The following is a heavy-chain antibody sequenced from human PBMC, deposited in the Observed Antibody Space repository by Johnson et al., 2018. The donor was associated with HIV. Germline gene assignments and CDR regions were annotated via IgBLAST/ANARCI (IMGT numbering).Heavy chain of an antibody. Sequence: QMQLVESGGGLVKPGGSLRLSCAASRFTFSDYYMSWIRQTPGKGLEWVSYISSSGGTIYYADSVKGRFSISRDNAKNSLYLQMNSLRAEDTAVYYCAREGGYSGYEGVGHTNDAFDIWGQGTMVTVSS. D-gene: IGHD5-12*01. V-gene: IGHV3-11*01. CDR1: RFTFSDYY. CDR2: ISSSGGTI. CDR3: AREGGYSGYEGVGHTNDAFDI. J-gene: IGHJ3*02.